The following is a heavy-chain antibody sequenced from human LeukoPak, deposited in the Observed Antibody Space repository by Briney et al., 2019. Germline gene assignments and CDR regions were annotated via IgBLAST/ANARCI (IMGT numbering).Heavy chain of an antibody. J-gene: IGHJ4*02. Sequence: SETLSLTCTVSGGSISSSSYYWGWIRQPPGTGLEWIGSIYYSGSTYYNPSLKSRVTISVDTSKNQLSLKLSSVTAADTAVYYCASLTYYDFWSGYFFDYWGQGTLVTVSS. CDR3: ASLTYYDFWSGYFFDY. V-gene: IGHV4-39*01. CDR1: GGSISSSSYY. D-gene: IGHD3-3*01. CDR2: IYYSGST.